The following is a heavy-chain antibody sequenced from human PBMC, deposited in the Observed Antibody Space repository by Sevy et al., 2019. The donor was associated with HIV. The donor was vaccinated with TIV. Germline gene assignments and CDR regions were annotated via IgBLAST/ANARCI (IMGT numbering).Heavy chain of an antibody. CDR1: GGSISSSSYY. V-gene: IGHV4-39*01. J-gene: IGHJ4*02. D-gene: IGHD3-22*01. Sequence: ETLSLTCTVSGGSISSSSYYWGWIRQPPGKGLEWIGSIYYSGSTYYNPSLKSRVTISVDTSKNQFSLKLSSVTAADTAVYYCASQYYYDSSGYYWWGQGTLVTVSS. CDR2: IYYSGST. CDR3: ASQYYYDSSGYYW.